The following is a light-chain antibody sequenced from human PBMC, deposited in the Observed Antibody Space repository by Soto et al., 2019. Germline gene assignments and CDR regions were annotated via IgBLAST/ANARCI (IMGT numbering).Light chain of an antibody. J-gene: IGLJ1*01. CDR1: SSDVGGYNF. CDR2: DVN. CDR3: CSYTSSSTHV. Sequence: QSALTQPASVSGSPGQSITISCTGTSSDVGGYNFVSWYQQHPGKVPKLMIFDVNRRPSVVSDRFSGSKSGNTASLTISGLQAEDEGDYYCCSYTSSSTHVFGSGTKLTVL. V-gene: IGLV2-14*03.